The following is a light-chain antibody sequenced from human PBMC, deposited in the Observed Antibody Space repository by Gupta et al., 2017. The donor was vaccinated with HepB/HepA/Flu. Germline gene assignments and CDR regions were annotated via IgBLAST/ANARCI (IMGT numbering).Light chain of an antibody. V-gene: IGLV2-14*01. Sequence: QSALTQPASVSGSPGQSITISCTGTSSDIGTHNYVSWYQQNPGKAPKLIIHDVSDRPSGVSNRFSGSKCGNTASLTISGLQAEDEADYYCCSSSSSSTLYVFGTGTEVTVL. CDR3: CSSSSSSTLYV. J-gene: IGLJ1*01. CDR1: SSDIGTHNY. CDR2: DVS.